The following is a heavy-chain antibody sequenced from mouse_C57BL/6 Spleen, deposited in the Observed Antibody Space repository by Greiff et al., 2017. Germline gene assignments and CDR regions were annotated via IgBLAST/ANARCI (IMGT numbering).Heavy chain of an antibody. Sequence: QVQLKESGPELVKPGASVKISCKASGYAFSSSWMNWVKQRPGKGLEWIGRIYPGDGDTNYNGKFKGKATLTADKSSSTAYMQRSSLTSEDSAVYFCARSDFYGSSPFAYWGQGTLVTVSA. V-gene: IGHV1-82*01. CDR3: ARSDFYGSSPFAY. CDR1: GYAFSSSW. CDR2: IYPGDGDT. J-gene: IGHJ3*01. D-gene: IGHD1-1*01.